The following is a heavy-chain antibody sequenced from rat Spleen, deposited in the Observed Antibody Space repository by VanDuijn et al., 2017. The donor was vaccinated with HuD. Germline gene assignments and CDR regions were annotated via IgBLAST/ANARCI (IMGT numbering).Heavy chain of an antibody. V-gene: IGHV4-2*01. CDR2: INKDSSII. D-gene: IGHD1-11*01. J-gene: IGHJ2*01. Sequence: EVKLVESGGGLVQPGRSLKLSCAASGFNFNDYWMGWVRQAPGKGLEWIGEINKDSSIINYTPSLKDKFTISRDNAQNTLYLQMNKLGSEETAINYCTTRGRTARSGDNWFAYWGPGVMVTVSS. CDR1: GFNFNDYW. CDR3: TTRGRTARSGDNWFAY.